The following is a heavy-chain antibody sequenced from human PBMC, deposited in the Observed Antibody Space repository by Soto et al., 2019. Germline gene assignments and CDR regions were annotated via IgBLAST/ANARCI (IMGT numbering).Heavy chain of an antibody. Sequence: SGGSLRLSCAASGFTFSSYGMHWVRQAPGKGLEWVAVIWYDGSNKYYAGSVKGRFTISRDNSKNTLYLQMNSLRAEDTAVYYCARDGPNGYYGMDVWGQGTTVTSP. J-gene: IGHJ6*02. CDR3: ARDGPNGYYGMDV. CDR1: GFTFSSYG. D-gene: IGHD2-8*01. CDR2: IWYDGSNK. V-gene: IGHV3-33*01.